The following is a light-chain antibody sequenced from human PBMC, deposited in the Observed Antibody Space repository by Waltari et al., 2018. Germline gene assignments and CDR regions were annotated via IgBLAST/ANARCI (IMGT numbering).Light chain of an antibody. Sequence: QSALTQPASVSGSPGQSITISCTGTSSDVGGYTYVSWYQQHPGKAPKLMIYDVSKRPSGVSNRFSGSKSGNTASLTISGLQAEDEAVYYCTSYTSSDTVLFGGGTKLTVL. V-gene: IGLV2-14*03. CDR2: DVS. CDR1: SSDVGGYTY. CDR3: TSYTSSDTVL. J-gene: IGLJ2*01.